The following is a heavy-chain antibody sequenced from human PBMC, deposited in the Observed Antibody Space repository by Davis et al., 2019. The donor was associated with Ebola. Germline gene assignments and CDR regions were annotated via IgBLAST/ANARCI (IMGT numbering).Heavy chain of an antibody. CDR2: IYYSGST. D-gene: IGHD3-16*02. J-gene: IGHJ6*02. V-gene: IGHV4-59*12. Sequence: MPSETLSLTCTVSGGSISSYYWSWIRQPPGKGLEWIGYIYYSGSTNYNPSLKSRVTISVDTSKNQFSLKLSSVTAADTAVYYCARGKVIPYYYYGMDVWGQGTTVTVSS. CDR3: ARGKVIPYYYYGMDV. CDR1: GGSISSYY.